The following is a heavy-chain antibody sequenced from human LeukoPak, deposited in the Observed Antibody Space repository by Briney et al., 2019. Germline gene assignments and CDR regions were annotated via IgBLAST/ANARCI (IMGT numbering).Heavy chain of an antibody. CDR3: ARVLHKRNYDSSTYYGY. V-gene: IGHV3-48*01. J-gene: IGHJ4*02. CDR1: GFTFSSYS. CDR2: ISSSSSTI. Sequence: PGGSLRLSCAASGFTFSSYSMNWVRQAPGKGLEWVSYISSSSSTIYYADSVKGRFTISRDNAKNSLYLQMNSLGAEDTAVYYCARVLHKRNYDSSTYYGYWGQGTLVTVSS. D-gene: IGHD3-22*01.